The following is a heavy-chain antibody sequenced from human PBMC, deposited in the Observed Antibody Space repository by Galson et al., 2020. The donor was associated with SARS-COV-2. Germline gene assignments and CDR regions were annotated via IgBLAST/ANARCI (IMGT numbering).Heavy chain of an antibody. J-gene: IGHJ4*02. CDR1: GFTFNNYW. CDR2: IGKDGRET. D-gene: IGHD3-16*01. V-gene: IGHV3-7*03. CDR3: ARGGLLGMGP. Sequence: GRTLRLSCGVSGFTFNNYWMSWVRQAPGKRLEWVAKIGKDGRETYYVDSVKVRFTVSRDNAKNSLYLQMNSLRTEDTAVYYWARGGLLGMGPWGRGTLVTVSS.